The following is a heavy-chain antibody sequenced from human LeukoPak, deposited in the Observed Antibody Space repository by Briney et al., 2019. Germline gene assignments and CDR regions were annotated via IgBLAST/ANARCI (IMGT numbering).Heavy chain of an antibody. CDR3: ARGEAFCDY. CDR2: ISSTGKTI. CDR1: GFTFSSYE. Sequence: GGSLRLSCAVSGFTFSSYEMNWVRQAPGKGLEWVSYISSTGKTIYYADSVKCRFTISRDNAKHSLYLEMNSLRPEDTAVYFCARGEAFCDYWGQGARVTVSS. V-gene: IGHV3-48*03. J-gene: IGHJ4*02.